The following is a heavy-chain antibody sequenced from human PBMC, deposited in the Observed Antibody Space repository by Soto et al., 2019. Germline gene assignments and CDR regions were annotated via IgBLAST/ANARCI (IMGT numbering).Heavy chain of an antibody. Sequence: DVQLVESGGGLVQPGRSLRLSCAASGFTFDDYAMHWVRQAPGKGLEWVSGISWNSGSIGYADSVKGRFTISRDNAKNSLYLQMNSLRAEDTALYYCAKDTTNSGYDYYFDYWGQGTLVTVSS. J-gene: IGHJ4*02. V-gene: IGHV3-9*01. CDR2: ISWNSGSI. CDR3: AKDTTNSGYDYYFDY. D-gene: IGHD5-12*01. CDR1: GFTFDDYA.